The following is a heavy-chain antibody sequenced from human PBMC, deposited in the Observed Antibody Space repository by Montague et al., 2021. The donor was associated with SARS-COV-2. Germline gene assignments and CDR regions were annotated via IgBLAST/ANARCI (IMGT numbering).Heavy chain of an antibody. CDR1: GGSISSGGYY. Sequence: TLSLTCTVSGGSISSGGYYWSWIRQHPGKGLEWIGSIYYSGSTYYNPSLKSRVTISVDTSKNQFSLKLSSVTAADTAVYYCARVRGPTIFGVVGRFDYWGQGTLVTVSS. CDR3: ARVRGPTIFGVVGRFDY. J-gene: IGHJ4*02. V-gene: IGHV4-31*03. CDR2: IYYSGST. D-gene: IGHD3-3*01.